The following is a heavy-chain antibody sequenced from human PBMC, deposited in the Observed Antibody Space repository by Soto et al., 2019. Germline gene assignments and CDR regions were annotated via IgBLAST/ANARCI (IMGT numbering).Heavy chain of an antibody. Sequence: ASVEVSCKASGYTFTSYSMHWVLQAPGQRLEWMGWINAGNGNTKYSQKFQGRVTITRDTSASTAYMELSSLRSEDTAVYYCARGGRFVAFDIWGQGTMVTVSS. V-gene: IGHV1-3*01. CDR2: INAGNGNT. CDR1: GYTFTSYS. J-gene: IGHJ3*02. D-gene: IGHD3-16*01. CDR3: ARGGRFVAFDI.